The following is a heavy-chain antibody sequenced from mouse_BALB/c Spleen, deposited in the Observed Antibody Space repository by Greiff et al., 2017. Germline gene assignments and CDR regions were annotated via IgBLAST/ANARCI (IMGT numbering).Heavy chain of an antibody. CDR2: ISSGSSTI. D-gene: IGHD5-1*01. CDR1: GFTFSSFG. CDR3: ARSSEYDYCDD. Sequence: EVHLVESGGGLVQPGGSRKLSCAASGFTFSSFGLHWVRQAPEKGLEWVAYISSGSSTIYYADTVKGRFTISRDNPKNTLFLQMTSLRSEDTAMYYCARSSEYDYCDDGGQGTTLTVSS. V-gene: IGHV5-17*02. J-gene: IGHJ2*01.